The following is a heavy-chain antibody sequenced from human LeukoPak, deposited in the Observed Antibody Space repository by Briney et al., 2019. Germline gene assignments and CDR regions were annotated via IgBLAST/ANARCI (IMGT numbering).Heavy chain of an antibody. J-gene: IGHJ6*03. V-gene: IGHV3-20*04. D-gene: IGHD2-21*02. Sequence: GGSLRLSCAASGFTFDDYGMSWVRQAPGKGLEWVSGINWNGGSTGYADSVKGRFTISRDNAKNSLYLQMNSLRAEDTALYYCARAYYPVVVTAIPSPVYYYYMDVWGKGTTVTVSS. CDR1: GFTFDDYG. CDR3: ARAYYPVVVTAIPSPVYYYYMDV. CDR2: INWNGGST.